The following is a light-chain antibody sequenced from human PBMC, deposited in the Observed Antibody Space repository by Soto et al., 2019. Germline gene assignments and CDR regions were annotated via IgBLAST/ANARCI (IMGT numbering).Light chain of an antibody. CDR3: QQYNNWPFT. V-gene: IGKV3-15*01. CDR1: QSVSSN. Sequence: EILMTQSPATLSVSPGDRATLSCRASQSVSSNLAWYQQKPGQAPRLLIYGASTRATGIPARFSGSGSGTEFTLTISSLQSEDFAVYYCQQYNNWPFTFGGGTKVDIK. J-gene: IGKJ4*01. CDR2: GAS.